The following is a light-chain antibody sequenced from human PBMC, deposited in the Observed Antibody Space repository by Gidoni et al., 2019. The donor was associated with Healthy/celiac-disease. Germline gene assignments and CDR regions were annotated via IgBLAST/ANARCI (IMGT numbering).Light chain of an antibody. CDR1: QSVSSY. CDR3: QQRSNWPPSIT. V-gene: IGKV3-11*01. J-gene: IGKJ5*01. CDR2: DAS. Sequence: EIVLTQSPATLSLSPGERATLSCRASQSVSSYFAWYQQKPGQAPRLLIYDASNRATGIPARFRGSGSGTDFTLTISSLEPEDFAVYYCQQRSNWPPSITFGQXTRLEIK.